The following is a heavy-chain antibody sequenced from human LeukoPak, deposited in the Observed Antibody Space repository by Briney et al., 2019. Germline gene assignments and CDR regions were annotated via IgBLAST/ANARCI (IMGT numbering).Heavy chain of an antibody. CDR3: ARARGVSTGYRPIDY. V-gene: IGHV3-21*01. CDR2: ISTGSSYI. J-gene: IGHJ4*02. CDR1: GFTFSSYT. Sequence: GGSLRLSCAASGFTFSSYTMNWVRQAPGKGLEWVSSISTGSSYIYYANSVKDRFTISRDNAKNSLCLQMNSLRAEDTAVYYCARARGVSTGYRPIDYWGQGTLVTVSS. D-gene: IGHD3-22*01.